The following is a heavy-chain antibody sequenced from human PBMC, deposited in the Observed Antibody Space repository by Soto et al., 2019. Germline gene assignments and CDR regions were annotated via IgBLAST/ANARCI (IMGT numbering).Heavy chain of an antibody. V-gene: IGHV1-69*02. CDR1: GGTFSSYT. D-gene: IGHD3-16*01. CDR2: IIPILGIA. Sequence: ASVKVSCKASGGTFSSYTISWVRQAPGQGLEWMGRIIPILGIANYAQKFQGRVTITADKSTSTAYMELSSLRSEDTAVYYCARAQDYDYIWGSPRGYYFDYWGQGTLVTVSS. J-gene: IGHJ4*02. CDR3: ARAQDYDYIWGSPRGYYFDY.